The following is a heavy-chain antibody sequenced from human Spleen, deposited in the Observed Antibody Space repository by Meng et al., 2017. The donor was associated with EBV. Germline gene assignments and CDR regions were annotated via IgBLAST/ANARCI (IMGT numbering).Heavy chain of an antibody. V-gene: IGHV3-21*01. CDR2: ISSNSIDI. D-gene: IGHD2-8*01. CDR3: ARDRTSNRFDY. Sequence: VRLEGAGGGLVKPGESLSISCVASGFTLRSYGMHWVRLAPGKGLEWVSSISSNSIDIYYEDSVKGRFTISRDNAKNSLFLQMNSLRAEDTAVYYCARDRTSNRFDYWGQGTLVTVSS. J-gene: IGHJ4*02. CDR1: GFTLRSYG.